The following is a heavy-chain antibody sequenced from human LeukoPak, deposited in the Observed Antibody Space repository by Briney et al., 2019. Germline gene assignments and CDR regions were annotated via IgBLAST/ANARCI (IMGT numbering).Heavy chain of an antibody. CDR1: GGSISSYY. Sequence: SETLSLTCTVSGGSISSYYWSWIRQPPGKGLEWIGYIYYSGSTNYNPSLKSRVTISVDTSKNQFSLKLSSATAADTAVYYCARDRGEAYYYMDVWGKGTTVTISS. CDR3: ARDRGEAYYYMDV. V-gene: IGHV4-59*01. CDR2: IYYSGST. D-gene: IGHD3-16*01. J-gene: IGHJ6*03.